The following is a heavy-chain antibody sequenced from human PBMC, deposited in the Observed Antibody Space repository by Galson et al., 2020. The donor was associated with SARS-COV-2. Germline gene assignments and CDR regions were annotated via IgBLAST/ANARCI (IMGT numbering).Heavy chain of an antibody. J-gene: IGHJ6*03. CDR1: GGPYNDYY. Sequence: SLTRAFCGGPYNDYYWHWTPQPPGKGLEWIGEINHSGNTKSRPSLKSQITIAVDTSKNQFSLKLTPTTAADTAVYYCARRRKDVTMRVVGMIDYYHYMDVWSKGATVTISS. CDR2: INHSGNT. V-gene: IGHV4-34*01. D-gene: IGHD3-22*01. CDR3: ARRRKDVTMRVVGMIDYYHYMDV.